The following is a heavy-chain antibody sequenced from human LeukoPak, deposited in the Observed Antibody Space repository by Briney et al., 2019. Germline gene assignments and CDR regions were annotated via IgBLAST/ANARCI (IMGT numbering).Heavy chain of an antibody. V-gene: IGHV4-38-2*01. Sequence: SETLSLTCAVSGFSISTGYYWGWIRQPPGKGLEWIGSMYRRGSTYYTPSLKSRMTISLDTSKNQFSLKLNSVTAADTALYYCVSQVVPAAIPDAFDIWGRGTMVSVSS. CDR1: GFSISTGYY. CDR2: MYRRGST. J-gene: IGHJ3*02. CDR3: VSQVVPAAIPDAFDI. D-gene: IGHD2-2*01.